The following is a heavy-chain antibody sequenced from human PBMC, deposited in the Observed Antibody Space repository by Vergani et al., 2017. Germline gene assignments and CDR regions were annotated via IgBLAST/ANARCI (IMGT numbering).Heavy chain of an antibody. CDR1: GFTFSTYA. Sequence: EVQLLESGGDLVQPGGSLRISCAASGFTFSTYAISWVRQAPGKGLEWVSAISGSGGSTYYADSVRGRFTISRDNSKNTLYLQMKGLRAEDTAVYYCAKNPGLLIVGVFTLDYWGQGALVTVSS. J-gene: IGHJ4*02. V-gene: IGHV3-23*01. D-gene: IGHD1-26*01. CDR3: AKNPGLLIVGVFTLDY. CDR2: ISGSGGST.